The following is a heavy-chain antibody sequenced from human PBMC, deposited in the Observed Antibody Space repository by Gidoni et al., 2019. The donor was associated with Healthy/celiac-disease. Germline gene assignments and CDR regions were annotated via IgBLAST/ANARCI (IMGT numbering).Heavy chain of an antibody. CDR1: GFTCSSYA. CDR2: ISYDGSKK. Sequence: QVQLVESGGGVVQPGRSLRLSCAASGFTCSSYAMHWFRQAPGKGLEWVAVISYDGSKKYYADSVKGRFTISRDNSKNTLYLQMNSLRAEDTAVYYCARDPGYSSPHGWGQGTLVTVSS. J-gene: IGHJ4*02. CDR3: ARDPGYSSPHG. V-gene: IGHV3-30-3*01. D-gene: IGHD6-13*01.